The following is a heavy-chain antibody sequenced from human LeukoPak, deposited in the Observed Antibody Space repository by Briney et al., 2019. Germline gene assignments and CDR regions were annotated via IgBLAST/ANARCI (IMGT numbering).Heavy chain of an antibody. CDR2: IYHSGST. V-gene: IGHV4-59*12. Sequence: SETLFLTCTVSGGSISSYYWSWIRQPPGKGLEWIGYIYHSGSTYYNPSLKSRVTISVDRSKNQFSLKLSSVTAADTAVYYCARGTDYGGNSGAPIDYWGQGTLVTVSS. J-gene: IGHJ4*02. D-gene: IGHD4-23*01. CDR3: ARGTDYGGNSGAPIDY. CDR1: GGSISSYY.